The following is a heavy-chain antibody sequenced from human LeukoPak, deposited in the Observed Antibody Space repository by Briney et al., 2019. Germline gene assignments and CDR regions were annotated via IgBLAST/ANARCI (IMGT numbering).Heavy chain of an antibody. CDR1: GYTFTDYY. Sequence: ASVTVSCKASGYTFTDYYMHWVRQAPGQGLEWMGWINPNSGGTNYAQKFQGRVTMTRDTSISTAYMELSRLRSDDTAVYYCARDFDDYGGKEDAFDIWGQGTMVTVSS. CDR3: ARDFDDYGGKEDAFDI. CDR2: INPNSGGT. D-gene: IGHD4-23*01. V-gene: IGHV1-2*02. J-gene: IGHJ3*02.